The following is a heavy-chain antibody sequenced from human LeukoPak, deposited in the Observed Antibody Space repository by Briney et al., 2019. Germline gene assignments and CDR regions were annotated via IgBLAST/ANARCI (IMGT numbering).Heavy chain of an antibody. CDR2: INHSGST. CDR3: ARHKYYDFWSGYYAFDI. CDR1: GGSFSGYY. J-gene: IGHJ3*02. V-gene: IGHV4-34*01. Sequence: SETLSLTCAVYGGSFSGYYWSWIRQPPGKGLEWIGEINHSGSTNYNPSLKSRVTISVDTSKDQFSLKLSSVTAADTAVYYCARHKYYDFWSGYYAFDIWGQGTMVTVSS. D-gene: IGHD3-3*01.